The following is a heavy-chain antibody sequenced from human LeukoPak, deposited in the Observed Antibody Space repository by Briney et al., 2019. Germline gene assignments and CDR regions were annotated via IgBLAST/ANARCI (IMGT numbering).Heavy chain of an antibody. D-gene: IGHD6-13*01. CDR1: GFTFSSYA. CDR2: ISYDGSNK. V-gene: IGHV3-30-3*01. Sequence: GRSLRLSCAASGFTFSSYAMHWVRQAPGKGLEWVAVISYDGSNKYYADSVKGRFTISRDNSKNTLYLQMNSLRAEDTAVYYCANRQAAALDYWGQGTLVTVSS. J-gene: IGHJ4*02. CDR3: ANRQAAALDY.